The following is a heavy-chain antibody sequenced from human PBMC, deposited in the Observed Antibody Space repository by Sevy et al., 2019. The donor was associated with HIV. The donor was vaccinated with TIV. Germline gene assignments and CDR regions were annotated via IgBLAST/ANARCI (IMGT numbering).Heavy chain of an antibody. CDR2: VYPKSGGT. V-gene: IGHV1-2*06. CDR1: GYTFTGDY. CDR3: VRDAGGGTTNSGMDV. D-gene: IGHD1-7*01. Sequence: ASVKVSCKASGYTFTGDYLYWVRQAPGQGLEWMGRVYPKSGGTNYAQKFQGRVTMTRDTSISTAYMELSRLRSDDTAEYYCVRDAGGGTTNSGMDVWGQGTTVTVSS. J-gene: IGHJ6*02.